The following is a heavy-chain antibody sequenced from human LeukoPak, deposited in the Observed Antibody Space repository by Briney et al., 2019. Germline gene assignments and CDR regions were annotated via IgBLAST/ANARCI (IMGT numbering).Heavy chain of an antibody. D-gene: IGHD6-6*01. Sequence: PGGSLRLSCAGSGFTFSSYWMHWVRQAPGKGLVWVSRINFDGSSTSYADSVKGRFTISRDNTKNTLYLQMNSLRVEDTAVYYCATALIAAIDYWGQGTLVAVSS. J-gene: IGHJ4*02. CDR2: INFDGSST. V-gene: IGHV3-74*01. CDR3: ATALIAAIDY. CDR1: GFTFSSYW.